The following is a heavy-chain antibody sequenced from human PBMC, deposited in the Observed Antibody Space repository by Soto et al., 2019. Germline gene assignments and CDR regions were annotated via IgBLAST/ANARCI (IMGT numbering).Heavy chain of an antibody. CDR2: IYYSGST. V-gene: IGHV4-31*03. CDR1: GGSISSGGYY. Sequence: SETLSLTCTVSGGSISSGGYYWSWIRQHPGKGLEWIGYIYYSGSTYYNPSLKSRVTISVDTSKNQFSLKLSSVTAADTAVYYCARPVPYYYYMDVWGKGTTVTV. CDR3: ARPVPYYYYMDV. J-gene: IGHJ6*03. D-gene: IGHD3-10*01.